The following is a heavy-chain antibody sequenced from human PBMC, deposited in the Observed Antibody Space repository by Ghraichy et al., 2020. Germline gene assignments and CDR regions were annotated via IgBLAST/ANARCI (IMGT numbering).Heavy chain of an antibody. V-gene: IGHV3-21*01. Sequence: GGSLRLSCAASGFTFSSYSMNWVRQAPGKGLEWVSSISSSSSYIYYADSVKGRFTISRDNAKNSLYLQMNSLRAEDTAVYYCATLWGYHYYDSSGYYPYYYGMDVWGQGTTVTVSS. J-gene: IGHJ6*02. CDR2: ISSSSSYI. CDR3: ATLWGYHYYDSSGYYPYYYGMDV. D-gene: IGHD3-22*01. CDR1: GFTFSSYS.